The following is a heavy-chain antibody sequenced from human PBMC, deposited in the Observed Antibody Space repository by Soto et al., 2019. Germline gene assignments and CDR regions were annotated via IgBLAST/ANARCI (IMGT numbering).Heavy chain of an antibody. CDR1: GFTFSSYG. Sequence: GGSLRLSCAASGFTFSSYGMHWVRQAPGKGLEWVAVIWYDGSNKYYADSVKGRFTISRDNSKNTLYLQMNSLRAEDTAVYYCARDRFYGDRVYYYYYYGMDVWGQGTTVTVSS. CDR3: ARDRFYGDRVYYYYYYGMDV. V-gene: IGHV3-33*01. D-gene: IGHD4-17*01. CDR2: IWYDGSNK. J-gene: IGHJ6*02.